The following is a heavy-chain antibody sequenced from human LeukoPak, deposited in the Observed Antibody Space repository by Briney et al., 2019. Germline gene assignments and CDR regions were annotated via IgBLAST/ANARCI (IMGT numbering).Heavy chain of an antibody. J-gene: IGHJ4*02. V-gene: IGHV1-69*04. Sequence: SVKVSCKASGGTVSSYAISWVRQAPGQGLEWMGRIIPILCIANYAQKLPGRVTITADKSTSTAYMELSSLRSEDTVVYYCARGVVGATTPLDYWGQGALVTVSS. D-gene: IGHD1-26*01. CDR3: ARGVVGATTPLDY. CDR2: IIPILCIA. CDR1: GGTVSSYA.